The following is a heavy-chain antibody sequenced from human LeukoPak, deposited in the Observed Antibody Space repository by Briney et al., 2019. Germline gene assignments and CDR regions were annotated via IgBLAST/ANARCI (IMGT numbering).Heavy chain of an antibody. Sequence: GGSLRLSCAASGFTFSSYGMHWVRQAPGKGLEWVAFIRYDGSNKYYADSVKGRFTISRDNSKNTLYLQMNSLRAEDTAVYYCARDDHSGSYSPGDYWGQGTLVTVSS. D-gene: IGHD1-26*01. CDR2: IRYDGSNK. CDR1: GFTFSSYG. J-gene: IGHJ4*02. CDR3: ARDDHSGSYSPGDY. V-gene: IGHV3-30*02.